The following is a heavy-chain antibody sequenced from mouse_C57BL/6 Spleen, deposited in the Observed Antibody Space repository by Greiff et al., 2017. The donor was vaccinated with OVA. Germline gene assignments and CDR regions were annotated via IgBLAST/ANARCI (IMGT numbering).Heavy chain of an antibody. CDR2: IDPETGGT. J-gene: IGHJ3*01. Sequence: QVQLQQPGAELVRPGASVTLSCKASGYTFTDYEMHWVKQTPVHGLEWIGAIDPETGGTAYNQKFKGKAILTADQSSSTAYMELRSLTSEDSAVYYCTRYPYDGYFSWFAYWGQGTLVTVSA. V-gene: IGHV1-15*01. CDR3: TRYPYDGYFSWFAY. CDR1: GYTFTDYE. D-gene: IGHD2-3*01.